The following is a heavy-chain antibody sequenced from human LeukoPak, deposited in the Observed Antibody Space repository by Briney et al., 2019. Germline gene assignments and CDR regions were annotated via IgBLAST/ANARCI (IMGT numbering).Heavy chain of an antibody. CDR2: IYSGGTT. CDR3: AREVGYCTGGSCFFMDV. CDR1: GFTVSSNY. V-gene: IGHV3-53*01. D-gene: IGHD2-8*02. J-gene: IGHJ6*02. Sequence: GGSLRLSCAVSGFTVSSNYMSWVRQAPGKGLEWVSVIYSGGTTYYADSVKGRFTISRDNSNNKLHLQMNSLRVEDTAVYYCAREVGYCTGGSCFFMDVWGQGTTVTVFS.